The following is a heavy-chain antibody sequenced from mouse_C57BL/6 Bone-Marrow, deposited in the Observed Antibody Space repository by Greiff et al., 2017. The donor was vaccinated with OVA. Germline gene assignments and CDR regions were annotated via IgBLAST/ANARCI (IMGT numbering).Heavy chain of an antibody. CDR3: ARRRSQEGFAY. V-gene: IGHV1-64*01. J-gene: IGHJ3*01. CDR1: GYTFTSYW. CDR2: IHPNSGST. Sequence: VQLQQPGAELVKPGASVKLSCKASGYTFTSYWMHWVKQRPGQGLEWIGMIHPNSGSTNYNEKFKSKATLTVDKSSSTAYMQLSSLTSEDSAVYYCARRRSQEGFAYWGQGTLVTVSA. D-gene: IGHD3-2*02.